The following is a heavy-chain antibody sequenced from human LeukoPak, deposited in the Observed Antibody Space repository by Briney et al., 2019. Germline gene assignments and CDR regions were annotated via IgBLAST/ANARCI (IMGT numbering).Heavy chain of an antibody. J-gene: IGHJ3*02. CDR1: GFSFSAYA. Sequence: PGGSLRLSCTASGFSFSAYAMMWGREAPGKGPEWVSAIRGSGVNTYYADSVKGRFTISRDNSKYTLFLQMNSLRAEDTAVYYCARDPDGDYIGAFAMWGPGTMVTVSS. V-gene: IGHV3-23*01. CDR3: ARDPDGDYIGAFAM. D-gene: IGHD4-17*01. CDR2: IRGSGVNT.